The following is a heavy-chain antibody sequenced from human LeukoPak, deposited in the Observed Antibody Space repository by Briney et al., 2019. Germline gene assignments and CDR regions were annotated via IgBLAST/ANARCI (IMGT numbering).Heavy chain of an antibody. V-gene: IGHV3-21*06. CDR1: GFTFSSYS. CDR3: ARGTYASGNSY. Sequence: GGSLRLSCAASGFTFSSYSMNWVRQAPGKGLEWVSSISSSSSYIYYADSVKGRFTISRDNAKNSLYLQMSSLRAEDTAIYYCARGTYASGNSYWGQGTLVTVSS. D-gene: IGHD3-10*01. J-gene: IGHJ4*02. CDR2: ISSSSSYI.